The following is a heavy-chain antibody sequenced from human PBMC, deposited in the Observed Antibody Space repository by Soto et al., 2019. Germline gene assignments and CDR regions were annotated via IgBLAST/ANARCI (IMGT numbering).Heavy chain of an antibody. V-gene: IGHV2-5*02. Sequence: QITLKESGPTLVKPTQTLTLTCTFSGFSLNTNAVGVAWIRQPPGKALEWLALLYWDDDKLYSPSLKSRLTITTDTSKNQVVLTMTNMDPEDTATYYCAHRRVRDSSGENCDSWGQGTLVTVSS. CDR1: GFSLNTNAVG. J-gene: IGHJ4*02. CDR2: LYWDDDK. D-gene: IGHD6-19*01. CDR3: AHRRVRDSSGENCDS.